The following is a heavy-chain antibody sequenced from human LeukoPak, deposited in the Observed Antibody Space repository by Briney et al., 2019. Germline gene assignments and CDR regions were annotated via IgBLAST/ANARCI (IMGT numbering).Heavy chain of an antibody. J-gene: IGHJ4*02. V-gene: IGHV4-34*01. CDR3: ARGRAAPRVYGY. CDR2: INHSGST. CDR1: GGSFSGYY. Sequence: SETLSLTRAVYGGSFSGYYWSWIRQPPGKGLEWIGEINHSGSTNYNPSLKSRVTISVDTSKNQFSLRLSSVTAADTAVYYCARGRAAPRVYGYWGQGTLVTVSS. D-gene: IGHD6-13*01.